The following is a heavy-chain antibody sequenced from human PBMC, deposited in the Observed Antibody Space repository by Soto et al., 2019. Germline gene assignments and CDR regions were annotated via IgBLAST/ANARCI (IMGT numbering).Heavy chain of an antibody. CDR2: INPNSGGT. CDR3: ARDFRXNDIVVVPAAITYGMDV. CDR1: GYTFTGDY. D-gene: IGHD2-2*01. Sequence: ASVKVSCKASGYTFTGDYMHWVRQAPGQGLEWMGWINPNSGGTNYAQKFQGWVTMTRDTSISTAYMELSRLRSDDTAVYYCARDFRXNDIVVVPAAITYGMDVWGQGTTVTVSS. J-gene: IGHJ6*02. V-gene: IGHV1-2*04.